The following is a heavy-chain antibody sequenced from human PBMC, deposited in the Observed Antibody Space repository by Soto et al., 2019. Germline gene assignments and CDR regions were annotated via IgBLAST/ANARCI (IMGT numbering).Heavy chain of an antibody. Sequence: QGLLVQSGAEVKQPGASVKVSCKASGYSFTTYGISWVRQAPGQGLEWMGRISGYNGDTNNAQKFQDRVTMTIDRSTTTAYLELRSLTSDDTAVYYCAKNGHPPYYYYGMDVWGQGTTVTVSS. D-gene: IGHD2-8*01. V-gene: IGHV1-18*01. CDR2: ISGYNGDT. CDR1: GYSFTTYG. CDR3: AKNGHPPYYYYGMDV. J-gene: IGHJ6*02.